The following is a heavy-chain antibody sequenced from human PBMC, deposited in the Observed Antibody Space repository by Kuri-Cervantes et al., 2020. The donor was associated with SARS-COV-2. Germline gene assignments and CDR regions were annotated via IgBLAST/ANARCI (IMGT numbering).Heavy chain of an antibody. Sequence: SVKVSCKASGGTFSSYAISWVRQAPGQGLEWMGGIIPIFGTANYAQKFQGRVTITTDESTSTAYMELSSLRSEDTAVHYCARTYDTVTGDAFDIWGQGTMVTVSS. CDR1: GGTFSSYA. D-gene: IGHD4-11*01. J-gene: IGHJ3*02. CDR2: IIPIFGTA. V-gene: IGHV1-69*05. CDR3: ARTYDTVTGDAFDI.